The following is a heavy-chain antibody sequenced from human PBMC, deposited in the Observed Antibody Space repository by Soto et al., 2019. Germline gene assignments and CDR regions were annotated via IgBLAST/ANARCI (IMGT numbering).Heavy chain of an antibody. V-gene: IGHV3-7*01. CDR1: GFTFSSYW. Sequence: PGGSLRLSCAAPGFTFSSYWMSWVRQAPGKGLEWVANIKQDGNEKYYVDSVKGRFTISRDNAKNSLYLQMNSLRAEDTAVYYCVRLPLLRYHFDYWGKGTWVTVPS. CDR2: IKQDGNEK. J-gene: IGHJ4*02. CDR3: VRLPLLRYHFDY. D-gene: IGHD2-2*02.